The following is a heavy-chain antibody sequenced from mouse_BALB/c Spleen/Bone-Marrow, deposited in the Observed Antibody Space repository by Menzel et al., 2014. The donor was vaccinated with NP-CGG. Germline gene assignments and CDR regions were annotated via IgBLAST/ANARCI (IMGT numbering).Heavy chain of an antibody. J-gene: IGHJ1*01. CDR3: ARDRGWYLDV. CDR2: IDPANGNN. Sequence: VQLKDSGADLVKPGASVKLSCTASGFNIKDTYINWVRQRPEQGLEWIGRIDPANGNNKYDPKFQGKATITADTSSNTAYLQLSSLTSEDTVVYYCARDRGWYLDVWGAGTTVTVSS. D-gene: IGHD2-14*01. V-gene: IGHV14-3*02. CDR1: GFNIKDTY.